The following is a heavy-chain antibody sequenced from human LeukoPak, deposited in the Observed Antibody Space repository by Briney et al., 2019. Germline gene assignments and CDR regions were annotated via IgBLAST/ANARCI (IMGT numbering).Heavy chain of an antibody. CDR1: GGPFSAHY. V-gene: IGHV4-34*01. D-gene: IGHD6-25*01. J-gene: IGHJ4*02. CDR3: SIAPYMFSSDWARDY. CDR2: INYFGRT. Sequence: SETLSLTCAVSGGPFSAHYWRWVRQPPGKGLQWLGEINYFGRTNYNPSLKGRVSISLDTSKNQFSLKLTSGTAADSALYYCSIAPYMFSSDWARDYWDQGALVTVSS.